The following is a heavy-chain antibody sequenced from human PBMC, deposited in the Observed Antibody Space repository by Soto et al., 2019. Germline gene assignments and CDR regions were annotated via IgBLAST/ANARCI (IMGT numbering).Heavy chain of an antibody. Sequence: PSETLSLTCTVSGGSISSHYWSWIRQPPGKGLEWIGYIYYSGSSNYNPSLKSRVTISVDTSKNQFSLKLSSVTAADTAVYYCARDGWDSSGYPYYFDYWGQGTLVTVSS. CDR2: IYYSGSS. J-gene: IGHJ4*02. D-gene: IGHD3-22*01. V-gene: IGHV4-59*11. CDR3: ARDGWDSSGYPYYFDY. CDR1: GGSISSHY.